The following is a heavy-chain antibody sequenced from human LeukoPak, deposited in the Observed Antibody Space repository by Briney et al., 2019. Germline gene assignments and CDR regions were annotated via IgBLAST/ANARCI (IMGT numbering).Heavy chain of an antibody. V-gene: IGHV1-18*01. CDR3: ARYPLSYSSNWHYYFDY. CDR2: MSVSNGNT. CDR1: GYTFTSYG. Sequence: ASVKVSCKASGYTFTSYGVSWVRQAPGQGLEWMGWMSVSNGNTNYAQKLQGRVTMATDTSTSTAYMELRSLRSDDTTVYYCARYPLSYSSNWHYYFDYWGQGTLLTVSS. D-gene: IGHD6-13*01. J-gene: IGHJ4*02.